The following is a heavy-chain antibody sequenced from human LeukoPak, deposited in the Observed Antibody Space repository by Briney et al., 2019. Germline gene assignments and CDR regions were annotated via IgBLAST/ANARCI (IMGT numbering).Heavy chain of an antibody. J-gene: IGHJ4*02. V-gene: IGHV4-59*12. CDR1: GGSISSYY. CDR2: IYYSGST. D-gene: IGHD5-18*01. Sequence: SETLSLTCTVSGGSISSYYWSWIRQPPGKGLEWIGYIYYSGSTNYNPSLKSRVTISVDTSKKQFSLKLSSVTAADTAVYYCARGPILYTAMVRWGQGTLVTVSS. CDR3: ARGPILYTAMVR.